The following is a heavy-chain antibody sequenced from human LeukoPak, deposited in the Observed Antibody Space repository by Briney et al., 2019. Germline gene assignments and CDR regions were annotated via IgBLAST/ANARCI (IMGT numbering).Heavy chain of an antibody. CDR1: GGSISSSSYY. V-gene: IGHV4-39*01. Sequence: SETLSLTCTVSGGSISSSSYYWGWIRQPPGKGLEWIGSIYYSGSTYYNPSLKSRVAISVGTSKNQFSLKLSSVTAADTAVYYCARCDYYGSGSYSYFDYWGQGTLVTVSS. CDR3: ARCDYYGSGSYSYFDY. J-gene: IGHJ4*02. D-gene: IGHD3-10*01. CDR2: IYYSGST.